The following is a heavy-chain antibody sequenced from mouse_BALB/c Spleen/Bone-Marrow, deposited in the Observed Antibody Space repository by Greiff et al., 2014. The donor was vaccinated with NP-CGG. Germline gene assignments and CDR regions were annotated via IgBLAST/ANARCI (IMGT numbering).Heavy chain of an antibody. CDR2: INPYNGGT. V-gene: IGHV1-18*01. Sequence: VHVKQSGPELVKPGASVKISCKASGYSFTGYTMNWVKQSHGKNLEWIGLINPYNGGTSYNQRFKGKATLTVDKSSSTAYMEFLSLTSEDSAVYYCARSGLYYGNYLYAMDYWGQGTSVTVSS. J-gene: IGHJ4*01. CDR3: ARSGLYYGNYLYAMDY. D-gene: IGHD2-1*01. CDR1: GYSFTGYT.